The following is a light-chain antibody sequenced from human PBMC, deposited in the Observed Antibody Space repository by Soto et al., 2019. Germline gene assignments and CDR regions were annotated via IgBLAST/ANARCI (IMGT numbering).Light chain of an antibody. V-gene: IGLV1-40*01. CDR3: QSYDSSLSGSTV. CDR2: DNN. J-gene: IGLJ1*01. CDR1: SSNIGAGYD. Sequence: QSALTQPPSVSGAPGQRVTISCTGTSSNIGAGYDVHWYQQFSGTAPKLLIYDNNNRPSGAPDRFSASKSGTSASLAITGLQAEDEADYYCQSYDSSLSGSTVFGTGTKVTVL.